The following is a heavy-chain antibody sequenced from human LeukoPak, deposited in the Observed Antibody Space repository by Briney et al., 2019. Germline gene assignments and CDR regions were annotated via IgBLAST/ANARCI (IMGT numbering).Heavy chain of an antibody. Sequence: SETLSLTCAVYGGFFSGYYWSWIRQPPGKGLEWIGETNHSGSTNYNPSLKSRVTISVDTSKNQFSLKLSSVTAADAAVYYCARALDILTGTFDYWGQGTLVTVSS. V-gene: IGHV4-34*01. CDR3: ARALDILTGTFDY. D-gene: IGHD3-9*01. CDR2: TNHSGST. J-gene: IGHJ4*02. CDR1: GGFFSGYY.